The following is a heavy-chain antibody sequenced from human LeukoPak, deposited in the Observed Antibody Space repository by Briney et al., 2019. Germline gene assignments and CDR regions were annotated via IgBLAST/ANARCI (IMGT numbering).Heavy chain of an antibody. D-gene: IGHD3-10*01. V-gene: IGHV3-9*01. CDR1: GFTFDDYA. J-gene: IGHJ4*02. CDR3: SLLDY. CDR2: ISWNSGSI. Sequence: GGSLRLSCAASGFTFDDYAMHWVRQAPGKGLEWVSGISWNSGSIGYADSVKGRFTISRDNAKNSLYLQMNGLRAEDTAFGSGSLLDYWGQGTLVTVSS.